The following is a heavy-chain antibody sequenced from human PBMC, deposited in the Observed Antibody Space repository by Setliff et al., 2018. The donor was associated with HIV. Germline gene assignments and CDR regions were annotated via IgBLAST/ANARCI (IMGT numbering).Heavy chain of an antibody. CDR1: GGSFSGYY. Sequence: SETLSLTCAVYGGSFSGYYWSWIRQPPGKGLEWIGEINHSGSTNYNPSLESRVTISIDKSKNQFSLKMTSVTAADTAVYNCVRNGYYSLDYWGQGTLVTVS. J-gene: IGHJ4*02. V-gene: IGHV4-34*01. CDR3: VRNGYYSLDY. D-gene: IGHD3-22*01. CDR2: INHSGST.